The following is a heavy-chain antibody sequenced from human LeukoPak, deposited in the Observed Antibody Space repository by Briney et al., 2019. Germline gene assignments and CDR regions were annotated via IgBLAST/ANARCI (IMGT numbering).Heavy chain of an antibody. CDR1: GYTFTRYY. CDR3: ARDTITVTTPYFDY. V-gene: IGHV1-2*02. Sequence: ASVTVSCKASGYTFTRYYIDWVRQAPGQGLEWMGWINSDSGGTNYAQKFQGRVNKTRDTSTSTAYMELSSLRSDDTAFYYCARDTITVTTPYFDYWGQGTLVTVPS. CDR2: INSDSGGT. D-gene: IGHD4-17*01. J-gene: IGHJ4*02.